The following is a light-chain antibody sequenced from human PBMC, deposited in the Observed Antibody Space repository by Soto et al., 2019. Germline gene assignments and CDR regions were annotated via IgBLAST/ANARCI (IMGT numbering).Light chain of an antibody. Sequence: AIRMTQSPSSFSASTGDRVTMTCRASQGISSYLAWYQQKPGKAPKLLIYAASTLQSGVPSRFSGSGSGTDFTLTSSCLQSEDFATYYCHQYYSYPPETVGQGTKLEIK. J-gene: IGKJ2*01. CDR2: AAS. CDR3: HQYYSYPPET. V-gene: IGKV1-8*01. CDR1: QGISSY.